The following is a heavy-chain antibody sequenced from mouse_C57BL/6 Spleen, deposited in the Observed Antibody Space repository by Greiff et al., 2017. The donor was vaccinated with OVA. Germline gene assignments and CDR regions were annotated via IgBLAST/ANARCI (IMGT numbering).Heavy chain of an antibody. V-gene: IGHV1-82*01. CDR1: GYAFSSSW. CDR2: IYPGDGDT. Sequence: VQLQQSGPELVKPGASVKISCKASGYAFSSSWMNWVKQRPGKGLEWIGRIYPGDGDTNYNGKFKGKATLTADKSSSTAYMQLSSLTSEDSAVYFCARGTGTPYYYAMDYWGQGTSVTVSS. CDR3: ARGTGTPYYYAMDY. D-gene: IGHD4-1*01. J-gene: IGHJ4*01.